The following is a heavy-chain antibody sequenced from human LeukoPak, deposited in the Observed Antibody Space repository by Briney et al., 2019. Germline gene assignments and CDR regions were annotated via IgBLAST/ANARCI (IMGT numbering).Heavy chain of an antibody. D-gene: IGHD5-12*01. J-gene: IGHJ4*02. CDR1: GFTFSDYY. Sequence: GGSLRLTCAASGFTFSDYYMSWIRLAPGRGLEWVSAISGSGGSTYYVDSVKGRFTISRDNSKNTVYLQMNSLAAEDTAVYYCAKELRSHTGWPFDYWGQGTLVTVSS. CDR3: AKELRSHTGWPFDY. V-gene: IGHV3-23*01. CDR2: ISGSGGST.